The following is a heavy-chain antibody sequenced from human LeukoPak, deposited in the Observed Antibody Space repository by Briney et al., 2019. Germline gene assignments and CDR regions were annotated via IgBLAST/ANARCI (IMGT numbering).Heavy chain of an antibody. D-gene: IGHD6-13*01. J-gene: IGHJ4*02. CDR3: RFTYSGSWLYFDY. CDR2: ISSSSDYI. Sequence: GGSLRLSRAASGFTFSSYGMSWVRQAPGKGLEWVSSISSSSDYIYYADSVKGRFTISRDNAKNSMYLQMNSLRAEGTAVYYCRFTYSGSWLYFDYWGQGTLVIVSS. CDR1: GFTFSSYG. V-gene: IGHV3-21*01.